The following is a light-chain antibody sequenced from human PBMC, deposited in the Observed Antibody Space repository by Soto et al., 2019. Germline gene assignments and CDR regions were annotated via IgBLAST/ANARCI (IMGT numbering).Light chain of an antibody. Sequence: QSVLTQPPSVSGAPGQRVTISCTGSSSNIGAGYDVHWYQQLPGTAPKLLIYGNSNRPSGVPDRFSGSKSGTSASLAITGHQAEDEADYYCQSYDISQSGWVFGGGTQLTVL. CDR2: GNS. V-gene: IGLV1-40*01. CDR1: SSNIGAGYD. J-gene: IGLJ3*02. CDR3: QSYDISQSGWV.